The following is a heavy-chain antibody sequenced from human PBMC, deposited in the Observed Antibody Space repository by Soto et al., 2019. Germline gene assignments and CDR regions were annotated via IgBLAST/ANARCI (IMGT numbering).Heavy chain of an antibody. J-gene: IGHJ4*02. CDR3: ARGIYCSSTTCYLAPPDY. CDR1: IGSVRSGSYY. CDR2: IYYSGST. D-gene: IGHD2-2*01. V-gene: IGHV4-61*01. Sequence: SETPCITCAVCIGSVRSGSYYGTWIRQPPGKGLEWIGYIYYSGSTNYNPSLKSRVTISVDTSKNQFSLKLSSVTAADTAVYYCARGIYCSSTTCYLAPPDYWGQGTLVTVSS.